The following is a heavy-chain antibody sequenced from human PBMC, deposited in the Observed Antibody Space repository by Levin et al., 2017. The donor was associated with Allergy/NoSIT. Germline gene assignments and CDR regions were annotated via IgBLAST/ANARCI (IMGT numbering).Heavy chain of an antibody. D-gene: IGHD3-22*01. J-gene: IGHJ4*02. CDR2: ISSTGSII. V-gene: IGHV3-11*01. Sequence: RGESLKISCAASGFTFSDSYMTWIRQAPGKGLEWLSYISSTGSIIYYAEADSVKGRFTISRDNAKNSLYLQMINLRAEDTAVYYCAKVNYHSRAWPLDYWGQGTLVTVSS. CDR3: AKVNYHSRAWPLDY. CDR1: GFTFSDSY.